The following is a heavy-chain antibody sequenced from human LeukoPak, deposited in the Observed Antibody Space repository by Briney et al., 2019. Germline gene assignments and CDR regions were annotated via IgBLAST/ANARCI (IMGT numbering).Heavy chain of an antibody. D-gene: IGHD3-16*02. J-gene: IGHJ4*02. V-gene: IGHV1-69*13. CDR1: GGTFSSYG. CDR2: IIPIYGAA. CDR3: ARGAYDYVWGSYREFDY. Sequence: ASVKVSCKASGGTFSSYGVSWVRQAPGQGLEWMGGIIPIYGAANYAQKFQGRVTITADESTSTAYMELSSLRSEDTAVYYCARGAYDYVWGSYREFDYWGQGTLVTVSS.